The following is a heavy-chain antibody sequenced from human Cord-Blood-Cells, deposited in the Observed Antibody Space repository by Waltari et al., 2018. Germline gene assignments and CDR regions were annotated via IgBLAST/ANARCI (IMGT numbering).Heavy chain of an antibody. CDR3: ARDAGDIAAAGTYYYYGMDV. D-gene: IGHD6-13*01. J-gene: IGHJ6*02. CDR2: IDSGGST. Sequence: EVQLVESGGGLIQPGGSLRLSCAASGFTVSSNYMSWVRQAPGKGLDWVSVIDSGGSTYYADSVKGRFTISRDNSKNTLYLQMNSLRAEDTAVYYCARDAGDIAAAGTYYYYGMDVWGQGTTVTVSS. CDR1: GFTVSSNY. V-gene: IGHV3-53*01.